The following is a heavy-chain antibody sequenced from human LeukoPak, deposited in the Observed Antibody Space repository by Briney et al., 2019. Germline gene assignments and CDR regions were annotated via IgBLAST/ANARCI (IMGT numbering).Heavy chain of an antibody. Sequence: GASVKVSCKASGYTFTGFYLHWVRQAPGQGLEWMAWINPNTGDTSYARKFQGRVTLTRDTSISTAYMELTRLTSDDTAVYYCARDPVTGAQGSWFDPWGPGTLVTVSS. CDR2: INPNTGDT. J-gene: IGHJ5*02. CDR3: ARDPVTGAQGSWFDP. CDR1: GYTFTGFY. D-gene: IGHD1-26*01. V-gene: IGHV1-2*02.